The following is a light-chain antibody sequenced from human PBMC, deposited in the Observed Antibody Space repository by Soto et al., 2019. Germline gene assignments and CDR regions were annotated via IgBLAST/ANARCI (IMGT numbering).Light chain of an antibody. CDR2: LSSDGSH. J-gene: IGLJ2*01. CDR1: SGHSSYA. Sequence: QPVLTQSPSASAALGAAVKLTCTLSSGHSSYAIAWHQQQPEKVPRYLMKLSSDGSHSKGDGIPDRFSGSSSGAERYLTNSSLHSEDEADYYCQTWDTGASVVFGGGTELTFL. CDR3: QTWDTGASVV. V-gene: IGLV4-69*01.